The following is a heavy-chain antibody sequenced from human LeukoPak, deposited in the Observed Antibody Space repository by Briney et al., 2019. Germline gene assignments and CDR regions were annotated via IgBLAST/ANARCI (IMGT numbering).Heavy chain of an antibody. CDR3: SKGLAPEDYMDV. Sequence: GGSLRLSCAASGFTFSSYAMSWVRQAPGKGLEWVSAISGSGGSTYYADSVKGRFTISRDNSKKTLYLQMNSLRAEDTAVYYCSKGLAPEDYMDVWGKGTTVTVSS. J-gene: IGHJ6*03. V-gene: IGHV3-23*01. D-gene: IGHD6-6*01. CDR1: GFTFSSYA. CDR2: ISGSGGST.